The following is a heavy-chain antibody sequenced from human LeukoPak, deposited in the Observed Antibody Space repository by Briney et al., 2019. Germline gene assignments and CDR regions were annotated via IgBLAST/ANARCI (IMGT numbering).Heavy chain of an antibody. J-gene: IGHJ4*02. V-gene: IGHV4-39*01. D-gene: IGHD2-8*01. CDR2: VYYGTNT. CDR3: WRPHCSNSVCSSSRVDF. Sequence: PSETLSLTCAVSGGFVNSSAYYWAWIRQPPGKGLEFIASVYYGTNTYYNPALKSRVTLSIDTSKNQFSLKLRSVTAADTAVYYCWRPHCSNSVCSSSRVDFWGQGTLVTVSS. CDR1: GGFVNSSAYY.